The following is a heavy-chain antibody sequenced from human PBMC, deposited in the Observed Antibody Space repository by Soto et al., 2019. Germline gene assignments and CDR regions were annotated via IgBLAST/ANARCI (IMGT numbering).Heavy chain of an antibody. CDR1: GIAISNDNYH. CDR3: VGLLDPLKYFDWMSHDF. D-gene: IGHD3-9*01. V-gene: IGHV4-39*01. Sequence: SETLSLTCTVSGIAISNDNYHWGWIRQPPGKGLEWIGSIFYTGNTYYKSSLESRITISVDTSKNQFSLNLRSVTAADTAVYYCVGLLDPLKYFDWMSHDFWGQGTQVTVSS. CDR2: IFYTGNT. J-gene: IGHJ4*02.